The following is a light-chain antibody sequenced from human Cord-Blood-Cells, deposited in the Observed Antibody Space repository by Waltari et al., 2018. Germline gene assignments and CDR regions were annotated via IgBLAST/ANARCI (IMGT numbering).Light chain of an antibody. CDR3: QQRSNGPT. CDR2: DAS. V-gene: IGKV3-11*01. CDR1: QSVSSY. J-gene: IGKJ4*01. Sequence: EIVLTQSPATLSLSPGERATLSCRASQSVSSYLAWYQQKPGQAPRLLIYDASNRATGIPARCSGSGSGTDFTRTIGSLEPEDFAVYYCQQRSNGPTFGGGTKVEIK.